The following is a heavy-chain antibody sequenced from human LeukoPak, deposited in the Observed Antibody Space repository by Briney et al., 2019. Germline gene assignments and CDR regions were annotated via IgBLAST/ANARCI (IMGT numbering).Heavy chain of an antibody. J-gene: IGHJ5*02. D-gene: IGHD2-15*01. Sequence: GGSLRLSCAASVFTFSSYVMHWVRQAPGKGLEWVAVISYDGSNKYYADSVKGRFTISRDNSKNTLYLQMNSLRAEDTAVYYCASLEIVVMVAVPFESNWFDPWGEGTLVTVSS. CDR2: ISYDGSNK. CDR3: ASLEIVVMVAVPFESNWFDP. CDR1: VFTFSSYV. V-gene: IGHV3-30-3*01.